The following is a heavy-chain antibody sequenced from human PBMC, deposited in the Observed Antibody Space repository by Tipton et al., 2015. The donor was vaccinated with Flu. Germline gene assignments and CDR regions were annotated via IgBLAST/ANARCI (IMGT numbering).Heavy chain of an antibody. CDR2: IYPSGST. J-gene: IGHJ4*02. V-gene: IGHV4-61*02. D-gene: IGHD6-25*01. Sequence: TLSLTCTVSDGSSTSGSYYWSWIRQPAGKGLEWIGRIYPSGSTNYNPSLRSRVTISVDTSKNQFSLTLSSVTAADTAVYYCARRYNSGYDYWGQRTLVTVSS. CDR1: DGSSTSGSYY. CDR3: ARRYNSGYDY.